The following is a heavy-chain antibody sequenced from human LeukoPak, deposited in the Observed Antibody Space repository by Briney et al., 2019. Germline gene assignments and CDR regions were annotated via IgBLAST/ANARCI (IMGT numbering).Heavy chain of an antibody. CDR1: GGSISSYY. J-gene: IGHJ4*02. Sequence: SETLSLTCTVSGGSISSYYWSWIRQPAGKGLEWIGRIYTSGSTNYNPSLKSRVTISVDTSENQFSLKLSSVTAADTAVYYCARIRCGHTDGICYNYWGQGTLVTVSS. CDR3: ARIRCGHTDGICYNY. V-gene: IGHV4-4*07. D-gene: IGHD2-8*01. CDR2: IYTSGST.